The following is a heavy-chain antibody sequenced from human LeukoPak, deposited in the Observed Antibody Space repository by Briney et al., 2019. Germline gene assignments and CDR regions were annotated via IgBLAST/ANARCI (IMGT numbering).Heavy chain of an antibody. D-gene: IGHD3-10*01. Sequence: GGSLRLSCAASGFTFSSYEMNWVRQAPGKGLEWVSYISSNGSTIYYADSVKGRFTISRDNSKNTLYLQMNSLRAEDTAVYYCANNYYGSGSLSHSWGQGTLVTVSS. V-gene: IGHV3-48*03. CDR3: ANNYYGSGSLSHS. CDR2: ISSNGSTI. CDR1: GFTFSSYE. J-gene: IGHJ4*02.